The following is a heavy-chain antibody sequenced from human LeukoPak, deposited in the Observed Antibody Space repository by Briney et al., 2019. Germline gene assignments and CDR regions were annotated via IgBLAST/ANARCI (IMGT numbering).Heavy chain of an antibody. CDR3: ARHRISSSWYYGMDV. D-gene: IGHD6-13*01. CDR2: IYPGDSDT. V-gene: IGHV5-51*01. Sequence: GESLKISCKGSGYSFTNYWIGWVRQMPGKGLEWMGIIYPGDSDTSYSPSFQGQVTISADKSLSTAYLQWSSLKASDTAMYYCARHRISSSWYYGMDVWGQGTTVTVSS. CDR1: GYSFTNYW. J-gene: IGHJ6*02.